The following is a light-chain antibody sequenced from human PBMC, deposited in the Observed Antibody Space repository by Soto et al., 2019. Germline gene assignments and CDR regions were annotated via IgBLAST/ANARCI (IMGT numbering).Light chain of an antibody. CDR1: QSISRG. Sequence: DIQITPSPSTLSSSVGDRVTITCRGSQSISRGLAWYQQKPGKAPNVLIYDASTFESGVPSRFSGSGSGTEFTLTISSLQPEDFATYYCQHYSTVWAFGQGTKVDIK. J-gene: IGKJ1*01. CDR2: DAS. CDR3: QHYSTVWA. V-gene: IGKV1-5*01.